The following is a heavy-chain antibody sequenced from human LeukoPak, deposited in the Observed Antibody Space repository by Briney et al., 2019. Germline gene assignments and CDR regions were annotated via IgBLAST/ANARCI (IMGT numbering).Heavy chain of an antibody. V-gene: IGHV3-21*01. CDR2: ISVGSGYI. CDR1: GFTFSSYS. D-gene: IGHD5-12*01. Sequence: GGSLRLSCVAPGFTFSSYSMNWVPQAPGKGLGWVSSISVGSGYIYYADSVKGRFTISRDNAKSSLYLQMNSLRAEDAAVYYCAKEWDIVTTFDYWGRGALVTVSS. J-gene: IGHJ4*02. CDR3: AKEWDIVTTFDY.